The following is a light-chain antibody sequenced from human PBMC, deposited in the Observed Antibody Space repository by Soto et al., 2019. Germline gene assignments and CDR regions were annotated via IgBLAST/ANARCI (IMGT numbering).Light chain of an antibody. CDR3: QQWRSSPLS. CDR1: QSVNSN. V-gene: IGKV3-15*01. CDR2: GAS. J-gene: IGKJ4*01. Sequence: EIVMTQSPATLSVSPGERATLSCRASQSVNSNLAWYQQKPGQAPRLLIYGASTRVAGIPARFSGSGSGTEFSLTISSLQSEDFAVYYCQQWRSSPLSFGAGTKIEMK.